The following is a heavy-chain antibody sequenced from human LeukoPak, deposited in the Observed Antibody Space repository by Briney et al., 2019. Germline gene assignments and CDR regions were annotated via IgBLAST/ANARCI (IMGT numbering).Heavy chain of an antibody. CDR1: GFTVSSNY. D-gene: IGHD6-13*01. Sequence: PGGSLRLSCAASGFTVSSNYMSWVRQAPGKGLEWVSVIYSGGNTNYADSVKGRFTISRDNSKNTLYLQMNNLRPEDTAVYYCATDSSSGEFEYWGQGSLVTVSS. CDR2: IYSGGNT. V-gene: IGHV3-53*01. CDR3: ATDSSSGEFEY. J-gene: IGHJ4*02.